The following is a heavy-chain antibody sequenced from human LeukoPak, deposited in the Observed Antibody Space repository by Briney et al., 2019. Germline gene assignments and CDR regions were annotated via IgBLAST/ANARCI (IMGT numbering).Heavy chain of an antibody. CDR2: IYYSGST. D-gene: IGHD3-22*01. CDR3: ASRSYDSSGYFY. J-gene: IGHJ4*02. Sequence: SETLSLTCTVSGGSISSYYWSWIRQPPGKGLEWIGYIYYSGSTNYNPSLKSRVTISVDTSKNQFSLKLSSVTAADTAAYYCASRSYDSSGYFYWGQGTLVTVSS. V-gene: IGHV4-59*01. CDR1: GGSISSYY.